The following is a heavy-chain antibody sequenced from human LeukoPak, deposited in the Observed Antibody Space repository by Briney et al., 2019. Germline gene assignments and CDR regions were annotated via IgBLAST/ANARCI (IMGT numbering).Heavy chain of an antibody. D-gene: IGHD3-22*01. V-gene: IGHV3-48*03. J-gene: IGHJ4*02. CDR1: GFTFSSYE. CDR3: ARESYDSSGYYIFFDY. Sequence: GGSLRLSCAASGFTFSSYEMNWVRQAPGKGLEWVSYISSSGSTMYYADSVKGRFTISRDNAKNSLYLQMNSLRAEDTAVYYCARESYDSSGYYIFFDYWGQGTLVTVPS. CDR2: ISSSGSTM.